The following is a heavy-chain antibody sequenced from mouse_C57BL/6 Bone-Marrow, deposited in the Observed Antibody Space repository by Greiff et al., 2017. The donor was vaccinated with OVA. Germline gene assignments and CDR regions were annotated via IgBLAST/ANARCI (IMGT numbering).Heavy chain of an antibody. D-gene: IGHD1-1*01. CDR1: DSEVFPIAY. V-gene: IGHV15-2*01. Sequence: QVQLQQSGSELRSPGSSVKLSCKDFDSEVFPIAYMSWVRQKPGHGFEWIGGILPSIGRTIYGEKFEDKATLDADTLSNTAYLELNSLTSEDSAIYYGARAVYYYGSSYWYFDVWGTGTTVTVSS. CDR2: ILPSIGRT. J-gene: IGHJ1*03. CDR3: ARAVYYYGSSYWYFDV.